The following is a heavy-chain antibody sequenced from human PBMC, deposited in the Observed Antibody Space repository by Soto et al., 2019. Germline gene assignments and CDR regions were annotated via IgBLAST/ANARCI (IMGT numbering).Heavy chain of an antibody. D-gene: IGHD3-3*01. CDR1: GYTFTSYG. J-gene: IGHJ6*03. CDR3: ARLNYDFWSGYLSYYYYYMDV. Sequence: VASVKVSCKASGYTFTSYGISWVRQAPGQGLEWMGWISAYNGNTNYAQKLQGRVTMTTDTSTSTAYMELRSLRSDDTAVYYCARLNYDFWSGYLSYYYYYMDVWGKGTTVTVSS. CDR2: ISAYNGNT. V-gene: IGHV1-18*01.